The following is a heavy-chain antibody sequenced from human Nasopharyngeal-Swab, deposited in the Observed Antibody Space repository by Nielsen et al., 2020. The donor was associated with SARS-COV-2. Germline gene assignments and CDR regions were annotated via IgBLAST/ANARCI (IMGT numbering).Heavy chain of an antibody. Sequence: GGSLRLSCAASGFTFSNYAMHWVRQAPGKGLEWVAVISYDGSNKYYVDSVKGRFTISRDNSKNTLHLQMNSLRAEDTAVYYCARGPDLYYYYGMDVWGQGTTVTVSS. CDR1: GFTFSNYA. CDR2: ISYDGSNK. D-gene: IGHD2-2*01. V-gene: IGHV3-30*03. CDR3: ARGPDLYYYYGMDV. J-gene: IGHJ6*02.